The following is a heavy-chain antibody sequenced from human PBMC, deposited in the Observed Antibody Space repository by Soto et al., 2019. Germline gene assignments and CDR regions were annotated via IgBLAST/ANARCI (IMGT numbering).Heavy chain of an antibody. Sequence: QVQLVQSGAEVKKPGSSVKVSCKASGGTFSNYAISWVRQAPGQGLEWMGGIIPIFGTANYAQKFKGRVTITADESTSTAYMELSSLTSEDTALYYCGRVGTYYDSSGYYYLYWGQGTLVTVSA. J-gene: IGHJ4*02. CDR3: GRVGTYYDSSGYYYLY. V-gene: IGHV1-69*01. D-gene: IGHD3-22*01. CDR2: IIPIFGTA. CDR1: GGTFSNYA.